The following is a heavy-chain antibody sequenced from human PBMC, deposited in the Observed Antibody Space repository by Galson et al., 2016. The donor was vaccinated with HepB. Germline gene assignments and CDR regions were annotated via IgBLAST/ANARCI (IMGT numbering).Heavy chain of an antibody. V-gene: IGHV3-48*04. CDR2: IGSSSATI. CDR1: GFTFSSYS. Sequence: SLRLSCAASGFTFSSYSMHWVRQAPGKGLEWISYIGSSSATIFYADSVKGRFTISRDDAKNSLYLQMTSLRAEDTAVYYCARDSSPLTPPPRMYIAARNPFDSWGQGTLVTVSS. D-gene: IGHD6-6*01. J-gene: IGHJ4*02. CDR3: ARDSSPLTPPPRMYIAARNPFDS.